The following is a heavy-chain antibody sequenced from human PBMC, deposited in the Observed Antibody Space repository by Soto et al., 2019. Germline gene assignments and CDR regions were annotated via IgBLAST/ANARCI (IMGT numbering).Heavy chain of an antibody. CDR3: ARAAYSDTGYFDT. D-gene: IGHD3-22*01. CDR2: ISSSSGTI. J-gene: IGHJ4*02. V-gene: IGHV3-48*01. Sequence: EVQLVESGGDLVQPGGSLRLSCAASRFTFSTYSMNWVRQAPGKGLEWISYISSSSGTIHYADSVKGRFTISRDNAKNTVYMQMPSLRAEDTAVYYCARAAYSDTGYFDTWGQGTLVTVSS. CDR1: RFTFSTYS.